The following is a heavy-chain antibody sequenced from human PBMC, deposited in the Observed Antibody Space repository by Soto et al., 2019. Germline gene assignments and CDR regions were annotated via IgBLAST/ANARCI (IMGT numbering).Heavy chain of an antibody. CDR1: GYTFTGYY. D-gene: IGHD3-3*01. J-gene: IGHJ3*02. CDR2: INPNNGGT. V-gene: IGHV1-2*04. CDR3: ARDVGGQWVIFGAFDI. Sequence: ASVKVSCKASGYTFTGYYIHWERQTPGQGLEWMGWINPNNGGTNYAQRFQDWVTMTSDTSISTTYMEVRRLRSDDTAVYYCARDVGGQWVIFGAFDIWGQGTKVTVSS.